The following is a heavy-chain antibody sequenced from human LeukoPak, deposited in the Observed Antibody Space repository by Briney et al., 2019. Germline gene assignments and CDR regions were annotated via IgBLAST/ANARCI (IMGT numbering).Heavy chain of an antibody. D-gene: IGHD3-22*01. CDR2: IYYSGRT. J-gene: IGHJ1*01. CDR3: ARRRYYDGSGYLE. CDR1: GDSVSRSDSY. Sequence: NSSETLSLTCSVSGDSVSRSDSYWDWIRQPPGKGLERIGTIYYSGRTYYSPSLKSRVTMSVDPSNNQFSLNLRSVTAADTALYYCARRRYYDGSGYLEWGQGTLLSVSS. V-gene: IGHV4-39*01.